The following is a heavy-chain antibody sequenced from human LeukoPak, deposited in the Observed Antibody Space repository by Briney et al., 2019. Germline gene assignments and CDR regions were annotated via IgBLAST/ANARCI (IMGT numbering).Heavy chain of an antibody. Sequence: SETLSLTCTVSGCSISSYYWSWIRQPAGKGLEWIGRIYTGGSTNYNPSLKSRATMSVETSKNQFSLKLTSVTAADTAVYYCARGGKATVVTMWGQGILVTVSS. V-gene: IGHV4-4*07. J-gene: IGHJ4*02. CDR1: GCSISSYY. CDR3: ARGGKATVVTM. D-gene: IGHD4-23*01. CDR2: IYTGGST.